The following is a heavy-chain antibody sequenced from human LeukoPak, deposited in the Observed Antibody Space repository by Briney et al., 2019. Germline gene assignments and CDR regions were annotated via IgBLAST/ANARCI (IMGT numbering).Heavy chain of an antibody. CDR1: GFTSSSYW. V-gene: IGHV3-74*01. CDR2: INSDGSST. J-gene: IGHJ5*02. Sequence: GGSLRLSCAASGFTSSSYWMHWVRQAPGKGLVWVSRINSDGSSTSYADSVKGRFTISRDNAKNTLYLQMNSLRAEDTAVYYCARDQPRRWLDPWGQGTLVTVSS. CDR3: ARDQPRRWLDP.